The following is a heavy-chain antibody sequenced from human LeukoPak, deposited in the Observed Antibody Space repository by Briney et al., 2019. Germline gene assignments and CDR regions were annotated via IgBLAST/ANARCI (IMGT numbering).Heavy chain of an antibody. Sequence: PGGSLRLSCAASGFTFSSYEMNWVRQAPGKGLGWVSYISSSGSTIYYADPVKGRFTISRDNAKNSLYLQMNSLRAEDTAVYYCARDTRVDIVATIGGGFDYWGQGTLVTVSS. J-gene: IGHJ4*02. CDR2: ISSSGSTI. V-gene: IGHV3-48*03. D-gene: IGHD5-12*01. CDR1: GFTFSSYE. CDR3: ARDTRVDIVATIGGGFDY.